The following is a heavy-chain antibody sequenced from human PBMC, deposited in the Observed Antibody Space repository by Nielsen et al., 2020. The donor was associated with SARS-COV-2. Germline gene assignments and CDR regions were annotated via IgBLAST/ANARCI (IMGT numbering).Heavy chain of an antibody. CDR2: MKGKGDGGTT. Sequence: GGSLRLSCAASGFTFSSYWMSWVRQAPGKGLEWVGRMKGKGDGGTTDYGAPVKGRFTISRDDSKNMLYVEMNSLKTEDTAVYYCTKLQYGGFDMWGQGTMVTVSS. V-gene: IGHV3-15*01. CDR3: TKLQYGGFDM. J-gene: IGHJ3*02. CDR1: GFTFSSYW. D-gene: IGHD3-16*01.